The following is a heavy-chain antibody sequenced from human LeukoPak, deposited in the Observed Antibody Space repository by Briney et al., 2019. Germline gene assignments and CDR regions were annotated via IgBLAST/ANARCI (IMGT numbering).Heavy chain of an antibody. J-gene: IGHJ2*01. V-gene: IGHV4-61*02. CDR3: ARGTKSPRTTVLTSFWYFDL. CDR1: GGSMTSGPHY. D-gene: IGHD1-14*01. CDR2: VQATGSL. Sequence: SQTLSLTCTVSGGSMTSGPHYWNWIRQSAEKGLEWIGRVQATGSLDYNPSLKGRVTISMDTSTNRFSLMMTSLTTTDTAVYYCARGTKSPRTTVLTSFWYFDLWGRGTQVTVSS.